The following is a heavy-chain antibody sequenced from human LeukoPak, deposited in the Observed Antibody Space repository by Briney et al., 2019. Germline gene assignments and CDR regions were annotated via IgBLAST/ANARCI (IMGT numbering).Heavy chain of an antibody. J-gene: IGHJ3*02. CDR1: GFTFSSYW. Sequence: GGSLRLSCAASGFTFSSYWMSWVRQAPGKGLEWVANIKQDGSEKYYMDSVKGRFAISRDNAKNSLYLQMNSLRAEDTAVYYFARAGSYYRSDALDIWGQGTMVTVSS. D-gene: IGHD1-26*01. CDR3: ARAGSYYRSDALDI. CDR2: IKQDGSEK. V-gene: IGHV3-7*01.